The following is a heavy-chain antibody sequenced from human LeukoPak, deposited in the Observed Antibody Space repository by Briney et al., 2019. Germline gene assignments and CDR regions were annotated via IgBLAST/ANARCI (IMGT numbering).Heavy chain of an antibody. Sequence: GGSLRLSCVASGFNFNSYPMHWVRQAPGKGLEWVGLISFDGSDKSYADSVEGRFTISRDNSKNTLYLQMNSLRSDDTAVYYCARDPDYYDSSGWGYYFDYWGQGTLVTVSS. D-gene: IGHD3-22*01. CDR2: ISFDGSDK. CDR1: GFNFNSYP. V-gene: IGHV3-30*04. CDR3: ARDPDYYDSSGWGYYFDY. J-gene: IGHJ4*02.